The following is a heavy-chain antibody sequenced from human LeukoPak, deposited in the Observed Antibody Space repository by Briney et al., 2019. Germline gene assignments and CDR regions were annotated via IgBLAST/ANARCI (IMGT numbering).Heavy chain of an antibody. V-gene: IGHV3-72*01. CDR1: GFTFSDHY. J-gene: IGHJ4*02. Sequence: GGSLRLSCAASGFTFSDHYMDWVRQAPGKGLEWVGRTRNKANSYTTEYAASVKGRFTISRDDSKNSLYLQMNSLKTEDTAVYYCASPGIVVNYWGQETLVTVSS. D-gene: IGHD3-10*01. CDR3: ASPGIVVNY. CDR2: TRNKANSYTT.